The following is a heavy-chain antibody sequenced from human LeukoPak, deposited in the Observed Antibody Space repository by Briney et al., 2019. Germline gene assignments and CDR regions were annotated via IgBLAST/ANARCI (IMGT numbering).Heavy chain of an antibody. CDR3: TRAYTQLGFDP. J-gene: IGHJ5*02. D-gene: IGHD6-13*01. V-gene: IGHV3-49*03. CDR2: IRSKAYGGTT. CDR1: GFTFGDYA. Sequence: GGSLRLSCTASGFTFGDYAMSWFRQAPGKGLEWVGCIRSKAYGGTTEYAASVKGRFTISRDDSKSIAYLQMNSLKTEDTAAYYCTRAYTQLGFDPWGQGTLVTVSS.